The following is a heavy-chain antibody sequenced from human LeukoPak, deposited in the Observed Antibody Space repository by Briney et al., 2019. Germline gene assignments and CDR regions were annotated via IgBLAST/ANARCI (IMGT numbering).Heavy chain of an antibody. V-gene: IGHV1-2*02. CDR2: INPNSGGT. CDR1: GYTFTGYY. Sequence: GASVKVSCKASGYTFTGYYMHWVRQAPGQGLEWMGWINPNSGGTNYAQKLQGRVTMTTDTSTSTAYMELRSLRSDDTAVYYCARGGYYYGSGSYYRDNDYWGQGTLVTVSS. CDR3: ARGGYYYGSGSYYRDNDY. D-gene: IGHD3-10*01. J-gene: IGHJ4*02.